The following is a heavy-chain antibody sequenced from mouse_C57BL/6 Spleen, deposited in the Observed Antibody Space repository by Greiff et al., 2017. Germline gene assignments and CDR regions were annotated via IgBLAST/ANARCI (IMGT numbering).Heavy chain of an antibody. J-gene: IGHJ3*01. CDR3: ARGDYSNYFAY. Sequence: EVKVVESEGGLVQPGSSMKLSCTASGFTFSDYYMAWVRQVPEKGLEWVANINYDGSSTYYLDSLKSRFIISRDNAKNILYLQMSSLKSEDTAPYYCARGDYSNYFAYWGQGTLVTVSA. CDR1: GFTFSDYY. CDR2: INYDGSST. V-gene: IGHV5-16*01. D-gene: IGHD2-5*01.